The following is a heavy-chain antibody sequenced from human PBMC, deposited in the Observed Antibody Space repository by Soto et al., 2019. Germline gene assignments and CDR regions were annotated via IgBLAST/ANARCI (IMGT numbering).Heavy chain of an antibody. V-gene: IGHV4-34*01. J-gene: IGHJ4*02. D-gene: IGHD4-17*01. Sequence: SETLSLTCAVYGGSFSGYYWSWIRQPPGKGLEWIGEINHSGSTNYNPSLKSRVTISVDTSKNQFSLKLSSVTAADTAVYYCARGAAPYGDYESNFDYWGQGTLVTVSS. CDR1: GGSFSGYY. CDR3: ARGAAPYGDYESNFDY. CDR2: INHSGST.